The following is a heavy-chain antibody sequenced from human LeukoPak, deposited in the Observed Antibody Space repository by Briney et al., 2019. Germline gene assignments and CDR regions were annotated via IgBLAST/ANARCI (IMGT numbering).Heavy chain of an antibody. CDR3: ARSSEDSNYVWFDP. Sequence: PSETLSLTCTVSGGSISSGDYYWSWIRQPPGKGPEWIGYIYYSGSTYYNPSLKSRVTISIDTSKNQFSLKLSSVTAADTAVYYCARSSEDSNYVWFDPWGQGTLVTVSS. D-gene: IGHD4-11*01. V-gene: IGHV4-30-4*08. CDR2: IYYSGST. CDR1: GGSISSGDYY. J-gene: IGHJ5*02.